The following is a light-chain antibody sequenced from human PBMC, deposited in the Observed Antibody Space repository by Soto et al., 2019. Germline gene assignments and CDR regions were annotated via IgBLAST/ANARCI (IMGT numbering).Light chain of an antibody. CDR1: SSDVGGYNY. J-gene: IGLJ1*01. CDR2: EVS. Sequence: QSALTQPASXXXXXXXXXXXXCTGTSSDVGGYNYVSWYQQHPGKAPKLMIYEVSNRPSGVSNRFSGSKSGNTASLTISGLQAEDEADYYCSAYTSSSPYVFGTGTKLTVL. V-gene: IGLV2-14*01. CDR3: SAYTSSSPYV.